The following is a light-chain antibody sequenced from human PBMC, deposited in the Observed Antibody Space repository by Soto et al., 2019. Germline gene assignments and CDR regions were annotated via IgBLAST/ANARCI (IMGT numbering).Light chain of an antibody. CDR2: DAS. Sequence: EIVLTQSPATLSLSPGERATLSCRASQSVSSYLAWYQQKPGQAPRLLIYDASNRATGIPARFSGSGSGTDFTLTISSLEPEDFAVYYCQQRSNWPPGWCTFGQGTKLEIK. CDR1: QSVSSY. V-gene: IGKV3-11*01. CDR3: QQRSNWPPGWCT. J-gene: IGKJ2*02.